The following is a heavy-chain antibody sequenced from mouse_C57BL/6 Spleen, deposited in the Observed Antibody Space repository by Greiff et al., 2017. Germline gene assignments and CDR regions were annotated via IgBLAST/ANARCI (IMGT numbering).Heavy chain of an antibody. D-gene: IGHD1-1*01. J-gene: IGHJ2*01. CDR2: IHPNSGST. V-gene: IGHV1-64*01. CDR1: GYTFTSYW. CDR3: APYGSSYFDY. Sequence: QVQLQQPGAELVKPGASVKLSCKASGYTFTSYWMHWVKQRPGQGLEWIGMIHPNSGSTNYNVKFKSKATLTVDKSSSTAYMQLSSLTSEDSAVYYCAPYGSSYFDYWGQGTTLTVSS.